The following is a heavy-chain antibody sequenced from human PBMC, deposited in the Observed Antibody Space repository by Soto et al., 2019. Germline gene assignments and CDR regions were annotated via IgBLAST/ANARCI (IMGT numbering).Heavy chain of an antibody. V-gene: IGHV1-69*06. J-gene: IGHJ4*02. Sequence: QVQLVQSGAEVKKPASSVKVSCKASGGMFHSSAINWVRQAPGQGLEWMGGIIPMYGSAKYAQRFQGRVTITADTSATTAYMEVSSLTSEDTAVYYCARDVSVMTSVFGFWGQGTLITVSS. CDR1: GGMFHSSA. CDR3: ARDVSVMTSVFGF. CDR2: IIPMYGSA. D-gene: IGHD3-10*01.